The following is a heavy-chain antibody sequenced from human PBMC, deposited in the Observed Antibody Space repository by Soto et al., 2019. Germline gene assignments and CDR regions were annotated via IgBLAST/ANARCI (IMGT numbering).Heavy chain of an antibody. J-gene: IGHJ6*03. V-gene: IGHV3-33*01. CDR3: AREPGDRVLRFLEWSLYYYYYMDV. CDR2: IWYDGSNK. CDR1: GFTFSSYG. D-gene: IGHD3-3*01. Sequence: GGSLRLSCAASGFTFSSYGMHWVRQAPGKGLEWVAVIWYDGSNKYYADSVKGRFTISRDNSKNTLYLQMNSLRAEDTAVYYCAREPGDRVLRFLEWSLYYYYYMDVWGKGTTVTVSS.